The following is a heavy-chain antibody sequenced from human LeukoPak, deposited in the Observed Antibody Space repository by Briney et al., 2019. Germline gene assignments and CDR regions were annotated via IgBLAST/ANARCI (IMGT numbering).Heavy chain of an antibody. D-gene: IGHD6-19*01. J-gene: IGHJ4*02. Sequence: GGSLRLSCAASGFNVSSNSMSWVRQAPGKGPECVSVIYSDGSTYSIDSVKGRFTISRDNSKNTLYLQMNSLRVEDTAVYYCARDIYTSGLWGQGTLVTVSS. V-gene: IGHV3-53*01. CDR2: IYSDGST. CDR1: GFNVSSNS. CDR3: ARDIYTSGL.